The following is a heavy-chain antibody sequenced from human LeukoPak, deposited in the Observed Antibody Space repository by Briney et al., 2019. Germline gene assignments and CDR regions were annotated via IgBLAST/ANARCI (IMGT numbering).Heavy chain of an antibody. V-gene: IGHV4-59*01. CDR3: ARDLDYGSGDY. J-gene: IGHJ4*02. CDR1: GGSISSYY. D-gene: IGHD3-10*01. Sequence: SETLSLTCTVSGGSISSYYWSWIRQPPGKGLEWIGYIYYSGSTNYNPSLKSRVTISVDTSKNQFSLKLSSVTAADTAVYYCARDLDYGSGDYWGQGTLVTVSS. CDR2: IYYSGST.